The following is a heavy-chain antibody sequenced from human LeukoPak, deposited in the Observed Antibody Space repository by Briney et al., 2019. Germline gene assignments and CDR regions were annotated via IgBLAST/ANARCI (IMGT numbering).Heavy chain of an antibody. Sequence: SETLSLTCAVYGGSFSGYYWSWIRQPPGKGLEWIGEINHSGSTNYNPSLKSRVTISVDTSKNQFSLKLSSVTAADTAVYYCARGGIRSSPPRIAVAGTRTFHYWGQGTLVTVSS. V-gene: IGHV4-34*01. J-gene: IGHJ4*02. CDR3: ARGGIRSSPPRIAVAGTRTFHY. D-gene: IGHD6-19*01. CDR2: INHSGST. CDR1: GGSFSGYY.